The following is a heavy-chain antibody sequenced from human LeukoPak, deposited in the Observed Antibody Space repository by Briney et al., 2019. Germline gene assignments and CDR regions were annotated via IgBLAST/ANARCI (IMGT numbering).Heavy chain of an antibody. CDR2: IYYSGST. V-gene: IGHV4-59*01. D-gene: IGHD4-23*01. Sequence: SETLSLTCTVSGGSISSYYWSWIRQPPGKGLERIGYIYYSGSTNCNPSVKSRVAMSVDTSKKQFSLKLSSLTAADTAVYYCARGGTAVIAPYAFDIWGQGTMVTVSS. J-gene: IGHJ3*02. CDR3: ARGGTAVIAPYAFDI. CDR1: GGSISSYY.